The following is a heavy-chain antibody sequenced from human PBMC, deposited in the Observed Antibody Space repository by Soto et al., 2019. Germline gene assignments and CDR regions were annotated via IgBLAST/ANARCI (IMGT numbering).Heavy chain of an antibody. V-gene: IGHV3-15*01. CDR3: TTDGMTTNAFDI. J-gene: IGHJ3*02. Sequence: EAQLVESGGGLVKPGGSLRLSCAASRFTFSNTGMTWVRQARGKWLEWVGRIKSKTDGGTTDYAAPVKSRFTISRDDSKNTLYLQMNSLNTEDTAVYYCTTDGMTTNAFDIWGQGTMVTVSS. CDR1: RFTFSNTG. CDR2: IKSKTDGGTT. D-gene: IGHD1-1*01.